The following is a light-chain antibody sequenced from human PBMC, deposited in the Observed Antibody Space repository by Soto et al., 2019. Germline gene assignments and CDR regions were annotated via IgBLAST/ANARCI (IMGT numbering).Light chain of an antibody. V-gene: IGKV1-5*03. Sequence: DIQMTQSPSTLSASVGDRVTITCRASQSITDWLAWYQQKPGNAPKFLIYKASNLEGGVPSRFSGSGSGTEFTLTISSVQPDDFATYYCQYWDDYSWTFGQGTKGEIK. CDR3: QYWDDYSWT. CDR2: KAS. CDR1: QSITDW. J-gene: IGKJ1*01.